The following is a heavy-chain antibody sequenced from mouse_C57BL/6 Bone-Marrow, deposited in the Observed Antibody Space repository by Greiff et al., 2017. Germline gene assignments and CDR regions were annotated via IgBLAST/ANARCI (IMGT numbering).Heavy chain of an antibody. CDR2: IWRGGST. CDR1: GFSLTGYG. J-gene: IGHJ1*03. CDR3: AKTVYGNYWYFDV. V-gene: IGHV2-5*01. D-gene: IGHD2-1*01. Sequence: QVQLQQSGPGLVQPSQSLSITCTVSGFSLTGYGVHWVRQSPGKGLEWLGVIWRGGSTDYNAAFMSRLSITKDNSKSQVFFKMNSLQADDTAIYYCAKTVYGNYWYFDVWGTGTTVTVSS.